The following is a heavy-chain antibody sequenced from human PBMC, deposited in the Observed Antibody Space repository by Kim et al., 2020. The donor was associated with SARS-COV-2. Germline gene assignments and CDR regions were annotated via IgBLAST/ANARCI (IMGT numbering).Heavy chain of an antibody. V-gene: IGHV4-34*01. CDR3: ARVGEAAAGTTGDAFDI. Sequence: LKSRVTISVDTSKNQFSLKLSSVTAADTAVYYCARVGEAAAGTTGDAFDIWGQGTMVTVSS. J-gene: IGHJ3*02. D-gene: IGHD6-13*01.